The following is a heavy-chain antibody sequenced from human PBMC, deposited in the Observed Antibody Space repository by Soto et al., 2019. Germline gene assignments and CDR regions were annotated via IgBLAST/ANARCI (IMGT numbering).Heavy chain of an antibody. CDR1: GFTVSSNY. D-gene: IGHD3-10*01. CDR3: ARGRVIALVRGSITDGYFDY. V-gene: IGHV3-66*01. CDR2: FYSGGST. J-gene: IGHJ4*02. Sequence: QLVESGGGLVQPGGSLRLSCAASGFTVSSNYMSWVRQAPGKGLEWVSVFYSGGSTYYADSVKGRFTISRDNSKISLFLQMISLRPEDTSVYYCARGRVIALVRGSITDGYFDYWGQGTLVTVSS.